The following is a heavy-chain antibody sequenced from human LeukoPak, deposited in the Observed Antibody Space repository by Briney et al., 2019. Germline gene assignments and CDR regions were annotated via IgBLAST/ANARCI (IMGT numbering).Heavy chain of an antibody. CDR3: ARDSGSYQGLDY. V-gene: IGHV1-69*05. J-gene: IGHJ4*02. CDR1: RGTFSSYA. D-gene: IGHD1-26*01. Sequence: VKVSCKAARGTFSSYATSGLRQPRGQGLEGMGWIIPIFGTAKYAQKFQDRVTITTDESTSTVYMELSSLRSEDTAVYYCARDSGSYQGLDYWGQGTLVTVSS. CDR2: IIPIFGTA.